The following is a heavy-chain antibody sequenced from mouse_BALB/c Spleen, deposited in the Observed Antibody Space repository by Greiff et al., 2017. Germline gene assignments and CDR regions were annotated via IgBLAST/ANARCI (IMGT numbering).Heavy chain of an antibody. V-gene: IGHV1S34*01. CDR3: ARTRDDGYSAWFAY. CDR2: ISCYNGAT. CDR1: GYSFTGYY. J-gene: IGHJ3*01. Sequence: LVKPGASVKISCKASGYSFTGYYMHWVSQSPGKSLEWIGYISCYNGATSYNQKFKGKATFTVDTSSSTAYMQFNSLTSEDSAVYYCARTRDDGYSAWFAYWGQGTLVTVSA. D-gene: IGHD2-3*01.